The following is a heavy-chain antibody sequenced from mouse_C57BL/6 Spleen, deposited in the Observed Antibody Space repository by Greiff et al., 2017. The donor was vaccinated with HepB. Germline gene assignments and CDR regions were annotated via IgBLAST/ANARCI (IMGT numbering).Heavy chain of an antibody. V-gene: IGHV3-6*01. D-gene: IGHD1-1*01. Sequence: EVKLQESGPGLVKPSQSLSLTCSVTGYSITSGYYWNWIRQFPGNKLEWMGYISYDGSNNYNPSLKNRISITRDTSKNQFFLKLNSVTTEDTATYYCARGDYAFPFAYWGQGTLVTVSA. J-gene: IGHJ3*01. CDR3: ARGDYAFPFAY. CDR1: GYSITSGYY. CDR2: ISYDGSN.